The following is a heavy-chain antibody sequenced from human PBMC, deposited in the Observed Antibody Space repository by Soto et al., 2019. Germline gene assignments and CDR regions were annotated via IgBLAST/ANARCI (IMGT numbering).Heavy chain of an antibody. D-gene: IGHD2-15*01. CDR3: ARGRGYCSGGSCYDAADHPFDY. CDR1: GGTFSSYA. J-gene: IGHJ4*02. CDR2: IIPIFGTA. Sequence: QVQLVQSGAEVKKPGSSVKVSCKASGGTFSSYAISWVRQAPGQGLEWMGGIIPIFGTANYAQKFQGRVTITADESTSTAYIELSSLRSEDTAVYYCARGRGYCSGGSCYDAADHPFDYWGQGTLVTVSS. V-gene: IGHV1-69*01.